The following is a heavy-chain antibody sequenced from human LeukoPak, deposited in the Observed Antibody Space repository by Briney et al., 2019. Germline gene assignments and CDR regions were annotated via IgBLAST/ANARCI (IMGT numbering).Heavy chain of an antibody. J-gene: IGHJ6*02. V-gene: IGHV1-69*04. CDR1: GGTFSSYA. CDR3: ARELVSQPGPREDYYYYGMDV. Sequence: ASVKVSCKASGGTFSSYAISWVRQAPGQGLEWMGRIIPILGIANYAQKFQGRVAITADKSTSTAYMELSSLRSEDTAVYYCARELVSQPGPREDYYYYGMDVWGQGTTVTVSS. CDR2: IIPILGIA.